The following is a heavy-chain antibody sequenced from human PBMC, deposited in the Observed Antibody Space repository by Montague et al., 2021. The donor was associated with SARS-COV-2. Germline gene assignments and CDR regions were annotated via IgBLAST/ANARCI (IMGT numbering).Heavy chain of an antibody. CDR2: IYYSGST. D-gene: IGHD6-13*01. CDR1: GGSISSSSYY. CDR3: ARVGRQQLVRLSGMDV. Sequence: SETLSLTCTVSGGSISSSSYYWGWIRQPPGKGLEWIGSIYYSGSTYYNPSLKSRVTISVDTPKNQFSLKLSPVTAADTAVYYCARVGRQQLVRLSGMDVWGQRTTVTVSS. J-gene: IGHJ6*02. V-gene: IGHV4-39*07.